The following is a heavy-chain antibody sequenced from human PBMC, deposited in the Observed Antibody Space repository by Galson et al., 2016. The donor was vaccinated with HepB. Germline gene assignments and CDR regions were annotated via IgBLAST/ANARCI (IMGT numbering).Heavy chain of an antibody. CDR2: ISGSGGST. CDR3: AKDGRSGYPPSYFAGYYLDY. J-gene: IGHJ4*02. D-gene: IGHD1-26*01. V-gene: IGHV3-23*01. Sequence: SLRLSCAASGFTFSSYAMSWVRQAPGKGLEWVSAISGSGGSTYYADSVKGRFTISRDNSKNTLYLQMNSLRAEDTAVYYCAKDGRSGYPPSYFAGYYLDYWGQGTLVTVSS. CDR1: GFTFSSYA.